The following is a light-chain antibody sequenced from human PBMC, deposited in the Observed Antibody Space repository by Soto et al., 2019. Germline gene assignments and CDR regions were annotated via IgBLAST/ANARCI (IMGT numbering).Light chain of an antibody. V-gene: IGLV4-69*01. CDR1: SGHRSYA. J-gene: IGLJ3*02. CDR3: QTWGTGIRV. Sequence: QPVLTQSPSASASLGASVKLTCTLSSGHRSYAIAWHQQQPGKGPRYLMKRNSDGSHSKGDGIPDRFSGSSSGAERYLTISSLQSEDEAEYYCQTWGTGIRVSGGGTKLTVL. CDR2: RNSDGSH.